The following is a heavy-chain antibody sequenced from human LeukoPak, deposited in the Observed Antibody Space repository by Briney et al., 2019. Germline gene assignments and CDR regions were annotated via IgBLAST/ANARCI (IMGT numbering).Heavy chain of an antibody. J-gene: IGHJ4*02. D-gene: IGHD6-13*01. Sequence: PSETLSLTCAVYGGSFSGYYWSWIRQPPGKGLEWIGEINHSGSTNYNPSLKSRVAISADTSKKQFSLKLSSVTAADTAVYYCAREVLAAAGTYDYWGQGNLVTVSS. V-gene: IGHV4-34*01. CDR3: AREVLAAAGTYDY. CDR2: INHSGST. CDR1: GGSFSGYY.